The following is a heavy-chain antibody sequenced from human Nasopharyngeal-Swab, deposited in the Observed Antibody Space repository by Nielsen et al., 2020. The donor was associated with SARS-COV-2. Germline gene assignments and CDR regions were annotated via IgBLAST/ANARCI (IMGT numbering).Heavy chain of an antibody. CDR2: IRTKANSYAT. D-gene: IGHD4-23*01. Sequence: GGSLRLSCAASGFTFSGSAMHWVRQASGKGLEWGVRIRTKANSYATAYAASVKGRFTISRDDSKNTAYLQMNSLKTEDTAVYYCTRPAYGGNSVGAFDIWGQGTMVTVSS. CDR1: GFTFSGSA. J-gene: IGHJ3*02. V-gene: IGHV3-73*01. CDR3: TRPAYGGNSVGAFDI.